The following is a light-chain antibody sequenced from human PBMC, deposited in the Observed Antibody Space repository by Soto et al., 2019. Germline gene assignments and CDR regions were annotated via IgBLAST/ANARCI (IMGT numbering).Light chain of an antibody. CDR2: DVT. Sequence: QSVLTQPRSVSGSPGQSVTVSCTGTSRDVAVYRYVSWFQQHPGKAPQLLIYDVTKRPSGVPDRFSGSKSGNTAALTISGLQSEDEADYCCSSYAGSYTWIFGSGTKVTVL. J-gene: IGLJ1*01. CDR1: SRDVAVYRY. V-gene: IGLV2-11*01. CDR3: SSYAGSYTWI.